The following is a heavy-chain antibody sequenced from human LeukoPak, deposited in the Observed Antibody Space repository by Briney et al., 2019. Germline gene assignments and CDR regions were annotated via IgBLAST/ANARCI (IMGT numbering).Heavy chain of an antibody. J-gene: IGHJ4*02. D-gene: IGHD6-19*01. CDR2: IYYSGST. CDR3: ARQYSSGWYDPGDFDY. CDR1: GGSISSYY. V-gene: IGHV4-59*08. Sequence: SETLSLTCTVSGGSISSYYWSWIRQPPGKGLEWIGYIYYSGSTNYNPSLKSRVTISVDTSKNQFSLKLSSVTAADTAVYYCARQYSSGWYDPGDFDYWGQGTLVTVSS.